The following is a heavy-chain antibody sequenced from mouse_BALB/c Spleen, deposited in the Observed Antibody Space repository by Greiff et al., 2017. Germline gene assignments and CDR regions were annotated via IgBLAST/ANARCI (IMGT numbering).Heavy chain of an antibody. J-gene: IGHJ2*01. V-gene: IGHV5-6*01. D-gene: IGHD2-3*01. CDR3: ARDDGFFFDY. CDR1: GFTFSSYG. Sequence: VQLKESGGDLVKPGGSLKLSCAASGFTFSSYGMSWVRQTPDKRLEWVATISSGGSYTYYPDSVKGRFTISRDNAKNTLYLQMSSLKSEDTAMYYCARDDGFFFDYWGQGTTRTVSS. CDR2: ISSGGSYT.